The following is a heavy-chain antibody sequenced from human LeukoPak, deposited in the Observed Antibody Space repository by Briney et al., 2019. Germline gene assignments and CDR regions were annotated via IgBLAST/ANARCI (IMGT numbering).Heavy chain of an antibody. CDR2: ISRDGSNK. CDR1: GFTFSSYG. D-gene: IGHD3-22*01. V-gene: IGHV3-30*18. CDR3: AKAMYADYDSSDL. Sequence: GGSLRLSCAASGFTFSSYGMHWVRQAPGKGLEWVAVISRDGSNKYYADSVKGRLTISRDNSENTLYLQMNSLRGEDTAVYYCAKAMYADYDSSDLWGQGTLVTVSS. J-gene: IGHJ4*02.